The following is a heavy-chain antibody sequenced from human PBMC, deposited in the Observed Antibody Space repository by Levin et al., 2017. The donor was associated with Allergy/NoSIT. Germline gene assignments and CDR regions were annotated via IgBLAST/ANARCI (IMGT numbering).Heavy chain of an antibody. Sequence: PSETLSLTCTVSGGSISSDNWSWIRQPPGKGLEWIGYIYDTGNTNYNPSLKSRVTLSVDTSKSQFSLKLSSVTPADTAVYYCARFVWGSYRGFDYWGQGTLVTVSS. D-gene: IGHD3-16*02. CDR3: ARFVWGSYRGFDY. V-gene: IGHV4-59*01. CDR2: IYDTGNT. J-gene: IGHJ4*02. CDR1: GGSISSDN.